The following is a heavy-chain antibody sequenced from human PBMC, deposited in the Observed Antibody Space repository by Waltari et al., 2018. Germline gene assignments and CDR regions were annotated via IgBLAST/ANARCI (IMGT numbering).Heavy chain of an antibody. V-gene: IGHV4-61*02. CDR3: ARETAGVENY. J-gene: IGHJ4*02. CDR2: IYTSGST. CDR1: GGSISSGSYY. D-gene: IGHD6-19*01. Sequence: QVQLQESGPGLVKPSQTLSLPCTVSGGSISSGSYYWSWIRQSAGKGLEWIGRIYTSGSTNYTPSLKSRVTISVDTSKNQFSLKLSSVTAADTAVYYCARETAGVENYWGQGTLVTVSS.